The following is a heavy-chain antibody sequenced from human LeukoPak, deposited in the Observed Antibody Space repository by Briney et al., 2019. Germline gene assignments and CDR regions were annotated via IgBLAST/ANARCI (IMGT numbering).Heavy chain of an antibody. CDR1: GDSITSSY. V-gene: IGHV4-59*01. Sequence: SETLSLTCTVSGDSITSSYWSWIRQSPGTGLECIGYIFHSGPTLYNPSLSSRVSMSVDTSRNQVSLKLTSVPAADTAVYYCARGGVGVNPFDPWGQGTLVTVSS. CDR2: IFHSGPT. D-gene: IGHD3-22*01. J-gene: IGHJ5*02. CDR3: ARGGVGVNPFDP.